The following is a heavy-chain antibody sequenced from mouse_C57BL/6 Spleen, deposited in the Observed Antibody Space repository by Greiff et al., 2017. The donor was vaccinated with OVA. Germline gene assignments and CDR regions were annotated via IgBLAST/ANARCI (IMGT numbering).Heavy chain of an antibody. Sequence: VQLQQPGAELVKPGASVKMSCKASGYTFTSYWITWVKQRPGQGLEWIGDIYPGSGSTNYNEKFKSKATLTVDTSSSTAYMQLSSLTSEDSAVYYCARVAYDGTYDGYYGWFAYWGQGTLVTVSA. CDR1: GYTFTSYW. CDR2: IYPGSGST. CDR3: ARVAYDGTYDGYYGWFAY. V-gene: IGHV1-55*01. D-gene: IGHD2-3*01. J-gene: IGHJ3*01.